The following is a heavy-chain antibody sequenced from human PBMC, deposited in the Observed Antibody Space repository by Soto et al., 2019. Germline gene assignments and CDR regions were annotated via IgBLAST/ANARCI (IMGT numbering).Heavy chain of an antibody. CDR1: GYTFTSYY. CDR2: INPSGGST. V-gene: IGHV1-46*01. J-gene: IGHJ4*02. Sequence: QVQLVQSGAEVKKPGASVKVSCKASGYTFTSYYMHWVRQAPGQGLEWMGIINPSGGSTSYAQKLQGRVTMTRDTSTSKVYMELSSLRSEDTAVYYCARGVLLWFGELLPRGGDDYWGQGTLVTVSS. D-gene: IGHD3-10*01. CDR3: ARGVLLWFGELLPRGGDDY.